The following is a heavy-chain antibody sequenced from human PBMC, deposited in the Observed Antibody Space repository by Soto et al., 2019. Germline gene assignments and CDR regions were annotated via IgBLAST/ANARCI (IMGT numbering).Heavy chain of an antibody. CDR2: INRDGSSK. J-gene: IGHJ4*02. CDR3: ARDGWAVAEN. Sequence: VQLVESGGDLVQPGGSLRLSCAASGFTFSSFYMHWVRQAPGKGLVRVARINRDGSSKNYGDSVNGRFTISRDNAKNALYRQRNSLGGDDTTVYYCARDGWAVAENWGQGTLVTVSS. V-gene: IGHV3-74*01. CDR1: GFTFSSFY. D-gene: IGHD6-19*01.